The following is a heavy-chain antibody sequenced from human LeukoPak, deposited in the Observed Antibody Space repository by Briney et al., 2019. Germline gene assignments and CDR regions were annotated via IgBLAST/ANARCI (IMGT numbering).Heavy chain of an antibody. D-gene: IGHD3-22*01. CDR2: IYTSGST. CDR1: GGSISSGSYY. V-gene: IGHV4-61*02. Sequence: SETLSLTCTVSGGSISSGSYYWSWIRQPAGKGLEWIGRIYTSGSTNYNPSLKSRVTISVDTSKNQFSLKLSSVTAADTAVYYCARVGYYYDSSGYFGYWGQGTLVTVSA. CDR3: ARVGYYYDSSGYFGY. J-gene: IGHJ4*02.